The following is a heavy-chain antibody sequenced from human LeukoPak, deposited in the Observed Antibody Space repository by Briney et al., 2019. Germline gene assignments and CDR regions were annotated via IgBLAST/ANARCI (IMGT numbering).Heavy chain of an antibody. D-gene: IGHD2-21*01. CDR2: TFYSGST. CDR1: SGSISSYY. Sequence: PSETLSLTCTVSSGSISSYYWSWIRQPPGKGLEWIGYTFYSGSTNYNPSLKSRVTISVDTSKNQFSLGLSSVTAADTAVYYCARHYGGGEYYYGMDVWGQGTTVTVAS. CDR3: ARHYGGGEYYYGMDV. V-gene: IGHV4-59*01. J-gene: IGHJ6*02.